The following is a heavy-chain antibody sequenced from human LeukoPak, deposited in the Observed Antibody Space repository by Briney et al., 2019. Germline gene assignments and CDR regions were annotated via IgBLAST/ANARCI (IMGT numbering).Heavy chain of an antibody. CDR1: GFTFSNHW. CDR2: INTDGTTT. J-gene: IGHJ5*02. V-gene: IGHV3-74*01. CDR3: ARDLTSCSGGRCYPTWFDP. Sequence: GGSLRLSCAASGFTFSNHWMHWVRQAPGKGLVWVSHINTDGTTTTYAGSVEGRFTISRDNAKNTLYLQLNSLRAEDTAMYYCARDLTSCSGGRCYPTWFDPWGQGTLVTVSS. D-gene: IGHD2-15*01.